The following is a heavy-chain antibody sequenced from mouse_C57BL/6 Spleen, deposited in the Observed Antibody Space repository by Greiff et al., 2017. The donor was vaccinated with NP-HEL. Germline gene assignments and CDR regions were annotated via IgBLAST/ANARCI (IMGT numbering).Heavy chain of an antibody. J-gene: IGHJ4*01. CDR3: ARSLVRRAMDC. D-gene: IGHD2-2*01. CDR1: GYSFTDYN. CDR2: INPNYGTI. Sequence: VQLQQSGPELVKPGASVKISCKASGYSFTDYNMNWVKQSNGKSLEWIGVINPNYGTISYNQKFKGKATLSVGQSSSTSYRQLDSLTSEISAVYYCARSLVRRAMDCWGQATSVTVAS. V-gene: IGHV1-39*01.